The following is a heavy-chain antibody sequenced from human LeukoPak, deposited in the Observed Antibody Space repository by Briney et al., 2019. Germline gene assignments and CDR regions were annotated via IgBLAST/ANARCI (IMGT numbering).Heavy chain of an antibody. CDR1: GGSVSSGSYY. CDR3: ARVGKWFDP. Sequence: SETLSLTCTVSGGSVSSGSYYWSWIRQPPGKGLEWIGYIYYSGSTNYNPSLKSRVTISVDTSKNQFSLKLSSVTAADPAVYYCARVGKWFDPWGQGTLVTVSS. V-gene: IGHV4-61*01. D-gene: IGHD7-27*01. J-gene: IGHJ5*02. CDR2: IYYSGST.